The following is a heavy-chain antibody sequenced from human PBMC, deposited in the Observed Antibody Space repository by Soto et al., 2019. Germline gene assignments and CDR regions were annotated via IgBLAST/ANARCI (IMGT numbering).Heavy chain of an antibody. CDR2: ISGSGGST. CDR1: GFTFSSYA. CDR3: AKGSLPYDSSGYYYFDY. J-gene: IGHJ4*02. Sequence: EVQLLESGGGLVQPGGSLRLSCEASGFTFSSYAMSWVRQAPGKGLEWVSAISGSGGSTYYADSVKGRFTISRDNSKNTLYLQMNSLRAEDTAVYYCAKGSLPYDSSGYYYFDYWGQGTLVTVSS. V-gene: IGHV3-23*01. D-gene: IGHD3-22*01.